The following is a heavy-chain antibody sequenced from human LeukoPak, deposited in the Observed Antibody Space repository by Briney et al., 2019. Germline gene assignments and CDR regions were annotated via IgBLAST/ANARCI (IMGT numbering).Heavy chain of an antibody. CDR2: ISYDGSNK. Sequence: GRSLRLSCAASGFTFSSYGMHWVRQAPGKGLEWVAVISYDGSNKYYADSVKGRFTISRDNSKNTLYLQMNSLRAEDTAVYYCARDGSSYFDYWGQGTLVAVSP. J-gene: IGHJ4*02. CDR1: GFTFSSYG. D-gene: IGHD3-10*01. CDR3: ARDGSSYFDY. V-gene: IGHV3-30*03.